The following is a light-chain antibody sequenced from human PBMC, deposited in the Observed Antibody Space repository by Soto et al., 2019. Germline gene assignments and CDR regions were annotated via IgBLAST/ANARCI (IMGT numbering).Light chain of an antibody. CDR2: GAF. Sequence: IQLTQSPSSLSESIGDRVSINCGASQVIKTYVAWYQQKPGKAPKLLIYGAFTLQSGVPSRFNGSGSGTDFTLTISRLQPEDFATYYCQQLNNYPPFTFGPGTTVDLE. CDR1: QVIKTY. CDR3: QQLNNYPPFT. V-gene: IGKV1-9*01. J-gene: IGKJ3*01.